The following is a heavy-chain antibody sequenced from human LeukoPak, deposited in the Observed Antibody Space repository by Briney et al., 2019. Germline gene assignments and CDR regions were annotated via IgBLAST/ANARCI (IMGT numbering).Heavy chain of an antibody. Sequence: ASVKVSCKAPGYTFTSYYMHWVRQAPGQGLEWMGIINPSCGSTSNAQKFQGRGTMTRDTSTSTVYMELSSLRSEDTAVYYCARETHDYSNYGLDYYYYYYMDVWGKGTTVTVSS. CDR2: INPSCGST. V-gene: IGHV1-46*01. J-gene: IGHJ6*03. D-gene: IGHD4-11*01. CDR1: GYTFTSYY. CDR3: ARETHDYSNYGLDYYYYYYMDV.